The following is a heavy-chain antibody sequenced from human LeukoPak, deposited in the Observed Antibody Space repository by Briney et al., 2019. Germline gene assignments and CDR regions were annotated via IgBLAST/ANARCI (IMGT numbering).Heavy chain of an antibody. J-gene: IGHJ4*02. CDR3: ARARPLRFLEWLLYRPFDY. CDR2: TYYSGST. V-gene: IGHV4-31*03. Sequence: TLSLTCTVSGGSISSGGYYWSWIRQHPGKGLEWIGYTYYSGSTDHNPSLKSRVTISVDTSKNQFSLKLSSVTAADTAVYYCARARPLRFLEWLLYRPFDYWGQGTLVTVSS. D-gene: IGHD3-3*01. CDR1: GGSISSGGYY.